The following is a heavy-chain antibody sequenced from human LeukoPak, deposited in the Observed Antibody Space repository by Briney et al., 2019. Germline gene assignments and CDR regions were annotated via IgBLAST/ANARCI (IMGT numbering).Heavy chain of an antibody. J-gene: IGHJ4*02. Sequence: GGSLRLSCAASGFTFSSYEMNWVRQAPGKGLEWVSVIYSGGSTYYADSVKGRFTISRDNSKNTLYLQMNSLRAEDTAVYYCARSPPDYPLGLFDYWGQGTLVTVSS. CDR3: ARSPPDYPLGLFDY. V-gene: IGHV3-53*01. D-gene: IGHD4-11*01. CDR2: IYSGGST. CDR1: GFTFSSYE.